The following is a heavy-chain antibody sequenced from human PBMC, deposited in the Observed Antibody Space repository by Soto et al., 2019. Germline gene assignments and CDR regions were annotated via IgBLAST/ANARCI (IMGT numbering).Heavy chain of an antibody. CDR2: ISSSSSYI. CDR1: GFTFSSYR. J-gene: IGHJ6*02. CDR3: ARSSGYSSSWYTLYYYYGMDV. D-gene: IGHD6-13*01. Sequence: GGSLRLSCAASGFTFSSYRMNWVRQAPGKGLEWVSSISSSSSYIYYADSVKGRLTISRDNAKNSLYLQMNILRAEDTAVYYCARSSGYSSSWYTLYYYYGMDVWGQGTTVTVSS. V-gene: IGHV3-21*01.